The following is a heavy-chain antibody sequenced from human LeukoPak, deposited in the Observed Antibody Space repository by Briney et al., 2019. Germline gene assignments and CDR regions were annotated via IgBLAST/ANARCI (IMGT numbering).Heavy chain of an antibody. CDR1: GFPFSSYW. CDR3: AREGDYYCSGGSCYDY. D-gene: IGHD2-15*01. J-gene: IGHJ4*02. CDR2: IKQDGSEK. V-gene: IGHV3-7*01. Sequence: SGGSLRLSCVASGFPFSSYWMTWVRQAPGKGLEWVANIKQDGSEKYYVDSVKGRFTISRDNAKNSLYLQMNSLRAEDTAVYYCAREGDYYCSGGSCYDYWGQGTLVTVSS.